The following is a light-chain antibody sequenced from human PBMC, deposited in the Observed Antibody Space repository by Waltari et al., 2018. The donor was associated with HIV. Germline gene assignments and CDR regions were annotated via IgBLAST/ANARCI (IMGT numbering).Light chain of an antibody. CDR2: EVR. V-gene: IGLV2-14*01. J-gene: IGLJ2*01. CDR3: SSYSSSDTHVV. Sequence: QSALTQPASVSGSPGQSITISCTGTSSAVGGYNYVSWYQQHPGKAPKLMIYEVRNRPSGVSNRFSGSKSGNTASLTISGLQAEDEAYYYCSSYSSSDTHVVFGGGTKLTVL. CDR1: SSAVGGYNY.